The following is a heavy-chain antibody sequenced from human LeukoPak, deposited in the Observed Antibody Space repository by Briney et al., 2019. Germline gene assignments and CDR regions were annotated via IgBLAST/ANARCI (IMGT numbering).Heavy chain of an antibody. D-gene: IGHD3-22*01. V-gene: IGHV3-30*18. Sequence: GRSLRLSCAASGCTFSSYGMHWVRQAPGKGLEWVAVISYDGSNKYYADSVKGRFTISRDNSKNTLYLQMNSLRAEDTAVYYCAKDTVVVANYGMDVWGQGTTVTVSS. J-gene: IGHJ6*02. CDR3: AKDTVVVANYGMDV. CDR2: ISYDGSNK. CDR1: GCTFSSYG.